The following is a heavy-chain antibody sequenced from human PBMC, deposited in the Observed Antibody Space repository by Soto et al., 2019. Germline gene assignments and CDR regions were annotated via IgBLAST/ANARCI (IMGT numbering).Heavy chain of an antibody. CDR2: ISGSGGST. Sequence: PGGSLRLSCAASGFTFSSYAMSWVRQAPGKGLEWVSAISGSGGSTYYADSVKGRFTISRDNSKNTLYLQMNSLRAEDTAVYYCAKVACSSTSCYDLALYGMDVWGEGTTVTVSS. J-gene: IGHJ6*04. CDR3: AKVACSSTSCYDLALYGMDV. V-gene: IGHV3-23*01. D-gene: IGHD2-2*01. CDR1: GFTFSSYA.